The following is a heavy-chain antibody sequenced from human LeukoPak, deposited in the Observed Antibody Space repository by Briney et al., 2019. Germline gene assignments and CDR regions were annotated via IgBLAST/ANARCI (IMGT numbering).Heavy chain of an antibody. CDR1: GGFISTYY. Sequence: SETLSLTCTVSGGFISTYYWSWIRQPPGKGLEWIGYIYYSGSTNYNPSLKSRVTISVDTSKNQFSLKLSSVTAADTAVYYCAREAYDFWSGIQAFDIWGQGTMVTVSS. CDR3: AREAYDFWSGIQAFDI. D-gene: IGHD3-3*01. V-gene: IGHV4-59*01. J-gene: IGHJ3*02. CDR2: IYYSGST.